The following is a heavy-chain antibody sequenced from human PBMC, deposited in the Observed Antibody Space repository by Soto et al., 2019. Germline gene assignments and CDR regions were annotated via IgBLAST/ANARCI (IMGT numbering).Heavy chain of an antibody. D-gene: IGHD6-19*01. J-gene: IGHJ4*02. CDR2: IYPRDSDT. Sequence: GESLKISCNVFGDSFTVVCIGLVPQMPGKGLEWVGSIYPRDSDTRYNPSLQGQVTISADRSTTTAYLQWSSLKASDTAIYYCARQHPLDSRVWYIWGQGTLVTVSS. CDR3: ARQHPLDSRVWYI. V-gene: IGHV5-51*01. CDR1: GDSFTVVC.